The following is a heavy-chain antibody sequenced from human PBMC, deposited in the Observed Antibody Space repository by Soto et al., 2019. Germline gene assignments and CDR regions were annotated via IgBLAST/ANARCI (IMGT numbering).Heavy chain of an antibody. Sequence: PGGSLRLSCAASGFTFSDYYMSWIRQAPGKGLEWVSYISSSGSTIYYADSVKGRFTISRDNAKNSLYLQMNSLRAEDTAVYYCARDLEPADSSGYYYYYYVRDVWGQGTTVTVSS. CDR2: ISSSGSTI. J-gene: IGHJ6*02. CDR3: ARDLEPADSSGYYYYYYVRDV. V-gene: IGHV3-11*01. CDR1: GFTFSDYY. D-gene: IGHD3-22*01.